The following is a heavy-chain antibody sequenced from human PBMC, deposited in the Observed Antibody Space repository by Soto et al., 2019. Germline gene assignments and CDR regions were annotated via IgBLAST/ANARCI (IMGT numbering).Heavy chain of an antibody. CDR3: ARHKTPSDRRWSSLGLDV. D-gene: IGHD3-22*01. V-gene: IGHV5-51*01. Sequence: GESLKISCKASGDSDLFNTYWIGWVRHRPGNGLEWMGIVFPGDSDTRYSPSFKGQVTISADKYTTTAYLQWSSLKPSDTAIYYCARHKTPSDRRWSSLGLDVWGQGTTVTVSS. J-gene: IGHJ6*02. CDR1: GDSDLFNTYW. CDR2: VFPGDSDT.